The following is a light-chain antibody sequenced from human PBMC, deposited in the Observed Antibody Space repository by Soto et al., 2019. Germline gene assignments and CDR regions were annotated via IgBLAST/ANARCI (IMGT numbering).Light chain of an antibody. J-gene: IGKJ1*01. Sequence: DIQMTQSPSALSASVGDRVTITCRASQSISNWLAWYQQKPGKAPRLLIYDGSHLERGVPSRFSGSGSGTEFTLTISDLQPDDLATYYCQQYNNFWTFGPGTKVEI. CDR2: DGS. CDR3: QQYNNFWT. CDR1: QSISNW. V-gene: IGKV1-5*01.